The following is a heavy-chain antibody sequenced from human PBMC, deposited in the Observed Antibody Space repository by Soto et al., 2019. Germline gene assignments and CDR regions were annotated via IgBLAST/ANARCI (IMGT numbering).Heavy chain of an antibody. CDR3: ARDPTSSGWYYFDY. CDR1: GFTFSSYG. V-gene: IGHV3-33*01. J-gene: IGHJ4*02. Sequence: SCAASGFTFSSYGMHWVRQAPGKGLEWVAVIWYDGSNKYYADSVKGRFTISRDNSKNTLYLQMNSLRAEDTAVYYCARDPTSSGWYYFDYWGQGTLVTVSS. CDR2: IWYDGSNK. D-gene: IGHD6-19*01.